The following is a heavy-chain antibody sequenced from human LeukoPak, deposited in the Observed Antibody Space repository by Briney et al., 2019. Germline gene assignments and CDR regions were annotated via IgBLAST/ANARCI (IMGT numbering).Heavy chain of an antibody. J-gene: IGHJ6*02. Sequence: GGSLRLSCAASGFTFSSCEMNWVRHAPGKGLEWGSYISSSGSTIYYADSVKGRFTISRDNAKNSLYLQMNSLRAEDTAVYYCARALESYYYGMDVWGQGTTVTVSS. V-gene: IGHV3-48*03. D-gene: IGHD2/OR15-2a*01. CDR3: ARALESYYYGMDV. CDR2: ISSSGSTI. CDR1: GFTFSSCE.